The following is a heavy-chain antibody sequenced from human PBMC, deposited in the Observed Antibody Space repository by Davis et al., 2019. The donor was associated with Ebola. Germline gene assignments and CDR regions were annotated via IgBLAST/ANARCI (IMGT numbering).Heavy chain of an antibody. Sequence: GESLKISCAASGFTFSSYAMSWVRQAPGKGLEWVSAISGSGGSTYYADSVKGRFTISRDNAKNSLYLQMNSLRAEDTAVYYCARGEYSSSHYFDYWGQGTLVTVSS. J-gene: IGHJ4*02. CDR2: ISGSGGST. V-gene: IGHV3-23*01. D-gene: IGHD6-6*01. CDR1: GFTFSSYA. CDR3: ARGEYSSSHYFDY.